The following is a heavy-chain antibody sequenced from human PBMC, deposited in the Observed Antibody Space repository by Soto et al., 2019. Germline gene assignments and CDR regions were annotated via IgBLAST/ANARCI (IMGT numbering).Heavy chain of an antibody. J-gene: IGHJ5*02. CDR1: RGNIENVYW. V-gene: IGHV4-4*02. CDR2: IYHLGTT. CDR3: ARTGKFYYYDMSGLPFDP. Sequence: SETQSLTCTVSRGNIENVYWWSWVRLSPGRGLEWIGDIYHLGTTNYNPSLKRRVSISLDKSKNQFSLKLTSVTAADTAVYFCARTGKFYYYDMSGLPFDPWGPGVLVTVSS. D-gene: IGHD3-22*01.